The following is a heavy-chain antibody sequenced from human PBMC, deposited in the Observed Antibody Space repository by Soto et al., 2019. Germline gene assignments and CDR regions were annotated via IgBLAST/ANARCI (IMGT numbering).Heavy chain of an antibody. Sequence: SETLSLTCTVSGGSISGYYWSWLRQPPGKGLEWIGYMYNSGSTNYNPSLKSRVTISVDTSKNQFSLKLSSVTAADTAVYYCARGIEGWYQGRYYYGMDVWGQGTTVTVSS. D-gene: IGHD6-19*01. V-gene: IGHV4-59*01. CDR1: GGSISGYY. CDR3: ARGIEGWYQGRYYYGMDV. CDR2: MYNSGST. J-gene: IGHJ6*02.